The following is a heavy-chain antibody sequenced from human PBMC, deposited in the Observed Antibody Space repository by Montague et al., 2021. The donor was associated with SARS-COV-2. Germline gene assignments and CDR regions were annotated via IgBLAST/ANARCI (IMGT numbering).Heavy chain of an antibody. CDR2: IYYRGST. J-gene: IGHJ5*02. Sequence: SETLSLTCTGAGGSINRSYWSWIRQPPGKRLEWNGYIYYRGSTNYNPSLKTRVTISVDTSKNQFSLKLNSMTAADTAVYYCAREDRWNWFDPWGQGTLVIVSS. CDR3: AREDRWNWFDP. CDR1: GGSINRSY. V-gene: IGHV4-59*01. D-gene: IGHD5-24*01.